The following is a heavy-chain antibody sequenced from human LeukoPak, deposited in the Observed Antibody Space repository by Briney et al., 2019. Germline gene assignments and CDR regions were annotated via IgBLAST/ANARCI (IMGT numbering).Heavy chain of an antibody. D-gene: IGHD5-18*01. CDR3: ARMWDNRYTYGFRYFDV. J-gene: IGHJ2*01. Sequence: ASETLSLTCTVSGGSIRSYYWSWIRQPPGTGLEWIGNIYDRMSTSYNPSLKSRVTISVDMSKSQFSLKLTSVTAADTAVYYCARMWDNRYTYGFRYFDVWGRGTLVTVSS. V-gene: IGHV4-4*09. CDR1: GGSIRSYY. CDR2: IYDRMST.